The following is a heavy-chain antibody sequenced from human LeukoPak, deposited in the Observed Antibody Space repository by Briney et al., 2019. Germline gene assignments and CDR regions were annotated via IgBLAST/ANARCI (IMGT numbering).Heavy chain of an antibody. Sequence: ASVKVSCKASGYSFSDYYIHWVRQAPGQGLEWMAWINPNSGGTKYAQKFQGRVTMTRDTSISTAYMELSRLTFDDTAVYYCGRKSASRKTSEFDYWGQGTLVTVSS. CDR2: INPNSGGT. V-gene: IGHV1-2*02. J-gene: IGHJ4*02. D-gene: IGHD2-2*01. CDR1: GYSFSDYY. CDR3: GRKSASRKTSEFDY.